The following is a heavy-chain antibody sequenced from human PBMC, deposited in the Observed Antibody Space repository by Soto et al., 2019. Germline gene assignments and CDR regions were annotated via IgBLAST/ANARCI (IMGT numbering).Heavy chain of an antibody. V-gene: IGHV4-39*01. D-gene: IGHD4-17*01. Sequence: SETLSLTCTVSGGSINRRSYYWGWIRQSPGKGLEWIGSVYYSGNTYYNPSLKSRVTISVDTSKTHFSLKLTSVAVADTAIYYCTRHKSSDYVQGYFQYWSQGTLVTVSS. CDR3: TRHKSSDYVQGYFQY. CDR1: GGSINRRSYY. J-gene: IGHJ1*01. CDR2: VYYSGNT.